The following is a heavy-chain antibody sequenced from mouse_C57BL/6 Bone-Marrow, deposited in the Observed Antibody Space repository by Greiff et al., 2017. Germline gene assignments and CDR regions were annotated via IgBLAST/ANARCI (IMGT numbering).Heavy chain of an antibody. CDR3: AYYSNPPWFAY. D-gene: IGHD2-5*01. J-gene: IGHJ3*01. CDR2: IYPRSGNT. Sequence: VKLQESGAELARPGASVKLSCKASGYTFTSYGISWVKQRTGQGLEWIGEIYPRSGNTYYNEKFKGKATLTADKSSSTAYMELRSLTSDDSAVYFCAYYSNPPWFAYWGQGTLVTVSA. V-gene: IGHV1-81*01. CDR1: GYTFTSYG.